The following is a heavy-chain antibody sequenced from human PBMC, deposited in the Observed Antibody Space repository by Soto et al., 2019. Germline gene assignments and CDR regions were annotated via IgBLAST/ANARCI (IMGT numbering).Heavy chain of an antibody. D-gene: IGHD6-19*01. J-gene: IGHJ4*02. V-gene: IGHV3-66*01. CDR3: ARSGSGWFNFDY. Sequence: EVQLVESGGGLVQPGGSLSLSCAASGFIVSSASMTWVRQAPGKGLEWVSVIYSSGSTYYTDSVQGRFTISRDDSKNTLYLQMDSLRVEDTAMYYCARSGSGWFNFDYWGQGTLVTVSS. CDR2: IYSSGST. CDR1: GFIVSSAS.